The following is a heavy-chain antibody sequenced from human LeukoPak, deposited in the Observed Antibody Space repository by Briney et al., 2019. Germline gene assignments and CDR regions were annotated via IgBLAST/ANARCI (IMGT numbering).Heavy chain of an antibody. D-gene: IGHD3-10*01. J-gene: IGHJ6*02. CDR3: AKGYGSGNYYIYYYGMDV. Sequence: PGGSLRLSCAASGFTFSSYGMSWVRQAPGKGLEWVSLISGSGGRTYYADSVKGRFTISRDNSKNTLYVQMHSLRAEDTAVYYCAKGYGSGNYYIYYYGMDVWGQGTTVTVSS. CDR1: GFTFSSYG. CDR2: ISGSGGRT. V-gene: IGHV3-23*01.